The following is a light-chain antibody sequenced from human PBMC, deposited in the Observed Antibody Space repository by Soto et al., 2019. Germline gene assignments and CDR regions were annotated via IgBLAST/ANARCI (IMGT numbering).Light chain of an antibody. Sequence: EIVLTQSPATLSLSPGERATLSCRASQDISSSLAWYQQIPGQAPRLLIYGASNRSTGSPARFSGSGSGTDFTLTINSLEPEDFVFYYCQQRSNWPPGPFGEGTKVEIK. J-gene: IGKJ4*02. V-gene: IGKV3-11*01. CDR3: QQRSNWPPGP. CDR1: QDISSS. CDR2: GAS.